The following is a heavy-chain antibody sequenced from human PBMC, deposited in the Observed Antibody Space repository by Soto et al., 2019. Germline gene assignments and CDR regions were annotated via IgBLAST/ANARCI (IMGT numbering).Heavy chain of an antibody. CDR2: ISAYNGNT. CDR1: GYTFTSYA. CDR3: AIKHRDFWSGCYANWFDP. J-gene: IGHJ5*02. D-gene: IGHD3-3*01. Sequence: ASVKVSCKASGYTFTSYAMHWVRQAPGQGLEWMGWISAYNGNTNYAQKLQGRVTMTTDTSTSTAYMELRSLRSDDTAVYYCAIKHRDFWSGCYANWFDPWGQGTLVTVSS. V-gene: IGHV1-18*01.